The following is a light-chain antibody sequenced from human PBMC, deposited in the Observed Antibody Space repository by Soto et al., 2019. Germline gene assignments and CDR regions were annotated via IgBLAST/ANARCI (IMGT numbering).Light chain of an antibody. V-gene: IGKV3-15*01. CDR2: GAT. CDR1: QSVSSN. J-gene: IGKJ4*01. Sequence: EIVMTQSPATLSVSPGERATLSCRASQSVSSNLAWYQQKPGQAPRLLIYGATTRATDIPARFSGSGSGTDFTLSISSLQSEDFAVYYGQQYNNWPPVTFGGGTKVEIK. CDR3: QQYNNWPPVT.